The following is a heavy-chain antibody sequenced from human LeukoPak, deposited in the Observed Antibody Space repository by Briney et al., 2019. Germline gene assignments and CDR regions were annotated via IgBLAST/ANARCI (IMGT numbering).Heavy chain of an antibody. CDR3: ARRIAVAGYYFDY. J-gene: IGHJ4*02. Sequence: NPSETLSLTCTVSGDSMSTGYYWGWIRQPPGKGLEWIGSIYHSGSTYYNPSLKSRVTISVDTSKNQFSLKLSSVTAADTAVYYCARRIAVAGYYFDYWGQGTLVTVSS. V-gene: IGHV4-38-2*02. CDR1: GDSMSTGYY. D-gene: IGHD6-19*01. CDR2: IYHSGST.